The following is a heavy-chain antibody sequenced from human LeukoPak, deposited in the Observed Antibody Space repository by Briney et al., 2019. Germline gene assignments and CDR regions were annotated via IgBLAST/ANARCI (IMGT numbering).Heavy chain of an antibody. V-gene: IGHV4-59*12. J-gene: IGHJ4*02. CDR1: GGSISSYY. CDR2: IYYSGST. CDR3: ARELGYCSGGSCQRSYFDY. D-gene: IGHD2-15*01. Sequence: SETLSLTCTVSGGSISSYYWSWIRQPPGKGLEWIGYIYYSGSTNYNPSLKSRVTISVDTSKNQFSLKLSSVTAADTAVYYCARELGYCSGGSCQRSYFDYWGQGTLVTVSS.